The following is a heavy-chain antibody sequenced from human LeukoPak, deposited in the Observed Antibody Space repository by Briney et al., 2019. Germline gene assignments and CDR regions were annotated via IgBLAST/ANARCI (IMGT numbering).Heavy chain of an antibody. CDR1: GGSISSATYY. V-gene: IGHV4-61*02. CDR3: ARGRDGFNSLPFDY. J-gene: IGHJ4*02. CDR2: IYTSGST. Sequence: SETLSLTCTVSGGSISSATYYWSWIRQPAGKGLEWIGRIYTSGSTNYNPSLKTRITISVDKSKNQFSLSLTSVTAADTAVYYCARGRDGFNSLPFDYWGQGTLVTVSS. D-gene: IGHD5-24*01.